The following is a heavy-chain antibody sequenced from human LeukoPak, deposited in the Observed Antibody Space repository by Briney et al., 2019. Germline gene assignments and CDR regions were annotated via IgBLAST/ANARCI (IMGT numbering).Heavy chain of an antibody. CDR3: AKDVASSGWEGNFDY. D-gene: IGHD6-19*01. CDR1: GFTFSSYG. V-gene: IGHV3-23*01. Sequence: GGSLRLSCAASGFTFSSYGMSWVRQAPGKGLEWVSAISGSGGSTYYADSVKGRFTISRDNSKNALYLQMNSLRAEDTAVYYCAKDVASSGWEGNFDYWGQGTLVTVSS. CDR2: ISGSGGST. J-gene: IGHJ4*02.